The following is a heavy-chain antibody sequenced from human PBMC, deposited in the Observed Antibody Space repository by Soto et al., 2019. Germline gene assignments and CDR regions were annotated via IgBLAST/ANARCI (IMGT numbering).Heavy chain of an antibody. Sequence: SETLSLTCAVDDGSCSCYYWTWIRQPPGTGLEWIGEINHSGSTNYNPSLKSRVTISADTSKNQFSLKLTSVTAADTAVYYCARDKITGLFDYWGQGTLVTVSS. CDR2: INHSGST. J-gene: IGHJ4*02. CDR1: DGSCSCYY. V-gene: IGHV4-34*01. CDR3: ARDKITGLFDY. D-gene: IGHD2-8*02.